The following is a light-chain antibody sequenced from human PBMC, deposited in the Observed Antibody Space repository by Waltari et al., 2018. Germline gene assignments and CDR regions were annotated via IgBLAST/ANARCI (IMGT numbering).Light chain of an antibody. Sequence: SALPQPRSVSGSPGQSVTISCTGTTNDLGSYKYVSWYQQHRGKAPNLIILYVTKRHSGVPDRLSGSKSGNTASLTISGLRAEEEAEYYCCSYAGSYTWVFGGGTKLTVV. V-gene: IGLV2-11*01. CDR2: YVT. J-gene: IGLJ3*02. CDR3: CSYAGSYTWV. CDR1: TNDLGSYKY.